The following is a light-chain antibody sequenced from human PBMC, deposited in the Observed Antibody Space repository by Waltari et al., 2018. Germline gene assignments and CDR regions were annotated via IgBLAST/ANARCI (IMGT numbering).Light chain of an antibody. J-gene: IGKJ3*01. CDR3: QQYGSSLFT. CDR2: GIS. CDR1: QRVSSSY. V-gene: IGKV3-20*01. Sequence: EIVLTQSPGTLSLSPGDRATLSCRASQRVSSSYLAWYQQKPGQAPRLLIYGISVRATGIPDRFSGRGSGTDFSLTINRLEPEDSAVYYCQQYGSSLFTFGPGTKVEIK.